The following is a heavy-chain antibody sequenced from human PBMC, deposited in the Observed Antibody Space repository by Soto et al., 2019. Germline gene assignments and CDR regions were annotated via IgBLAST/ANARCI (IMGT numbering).Heavy chain of an antibody. CDR3: ARDYGGNSGSFDY. Sequence: EVQLVESGGGLVKPGGSLRLSCAASGFSFSSYSMNWVRQAPGKGLEWVSSISSSSSYMYYADSVKGRFTISRDNAKNSLYLQMNSLRAEDTAVYLCARDYGGNSGSFDYWGQGALVTVSS. J-gene: IGHJ4*02. CDR2: ISSSSSYM. CDR1: GFSFSSYS. V-gene: IGHV3-21*01. D-gene: IGHD4-17*01.